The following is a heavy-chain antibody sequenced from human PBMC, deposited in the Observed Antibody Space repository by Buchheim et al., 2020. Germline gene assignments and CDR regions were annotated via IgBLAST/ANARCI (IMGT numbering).Heavy chain of an antibody. J-gene: IGHJ6*02. CDR3: ARDCGGDCYGHYYGLDV. CDR1: GGSITGSY. Sequence: QVQLQESGPGLVKPSETLSLTCNVSGGSITGSYWSWIRQPPGKGLDWIGYVSASGASIYNPSLESRVTMSVETPTNQFSLKLRSATAADTAIYYCARDCGGDCYGHYYGLDVWGQGTT. D-gene: IGHD2-21*02. V-gene: IGHV4-4*08. CDR2: VSASGAS.